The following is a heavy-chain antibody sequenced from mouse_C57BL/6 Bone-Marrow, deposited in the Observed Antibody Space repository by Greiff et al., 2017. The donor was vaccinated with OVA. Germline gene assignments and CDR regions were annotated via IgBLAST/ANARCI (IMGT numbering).Heavy chain of an antibody. CDR2: INPSTGGT. CDR1: GYSFTGYY. Sequence: EVKLVESVPELVKPGASVKISCKASGYSFTGYYMNWVKQSPEKSLEWIGEINPSTGGTTYNQKFKAKATLTVDKSSSTAYMQLKSLTSEDSAVYYCARYYAMDYWGQGTSVTVSS. V-gene: IGHV1-42*01. J-gene: IGHJ4*01. CDR3: ARYYAMDY.